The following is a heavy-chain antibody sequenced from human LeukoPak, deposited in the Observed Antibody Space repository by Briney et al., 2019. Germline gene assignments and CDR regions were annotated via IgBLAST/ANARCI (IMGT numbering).Heavy chain of an antibody. Sequence: GASVKVSFKVSGSSLTELCMHWGWQAPGKGHEWMGGFDTEDGETIYAQKFQGRVTMTKDTSTDTAYMELSSLSSEDTAVYYCATDVVGATKPVDYWGQETLVTVSS. J-gene: IGHJ4*02. CDR3: ATDVVGATKPVDY. CDR2: FDTEDGET. CDR1: GSSLTELC. D-gene: IGHD1-26*01. V-gene: IGHV1-24*01.